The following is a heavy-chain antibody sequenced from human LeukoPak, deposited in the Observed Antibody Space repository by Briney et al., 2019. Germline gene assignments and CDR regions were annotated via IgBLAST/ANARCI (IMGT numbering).Heavy chain of an antibody. V-gene: IGHV4-4*07. CDR2: IYTSGST. D-gene: IGHD3-3*01. J-gene: IGHJ5*02. Sequence: SETLSLTCTVSGGSISSYYWSWIRQPAGKGLEWIGRIYTSGSTNYNPSLKSRVTMSVDTSKNQFSLKLSSVTAADTAVYYCAREPLRFLEWFDARWFDPWGQGTLVTVSS. CDR1: GGSISSYY. CDR3: AREPLRFLEWFDARWFDP.